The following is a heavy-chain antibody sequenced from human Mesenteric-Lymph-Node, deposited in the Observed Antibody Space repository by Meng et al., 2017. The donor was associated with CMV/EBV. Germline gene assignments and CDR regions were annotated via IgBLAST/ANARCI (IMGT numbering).Heavy chain of an antibody. V-gene: IGHV3-7*01. Sequence: GGSLRLSCAVYGGSFSGYYWSWIRQPPGKGLEWVANIKQDGSEKYYVDSVKGRFTISRDNAKNSLYLQMNSLRAEDTAVYYCARYGWGKGDYYYYGMDVWGQGTTVTVSS. J-gene: IGHJ6*02. CDR2: IKQDGSEK. CDR1: GGSFSGYY. CDR3: ARYGWGKGDYYYYGMDV. D-gene: IGHD3-16*01.